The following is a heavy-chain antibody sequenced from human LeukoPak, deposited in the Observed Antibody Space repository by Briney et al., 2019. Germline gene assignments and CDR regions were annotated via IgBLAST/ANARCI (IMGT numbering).Heavy chain of an antibody. V-gene: IGHV3-53*01. CDR2: IYSGGNT. CDR1: EFIVSDRC. J-gene: IGHJ4*02. CDR3: ARGIRYNWGGRQPYYFDY. Sequence: GGSLRLSCVASEFIVSDRCMSWVRQAPGEGLEWVSAIYSGGNTYYADSVKGRFTISRDNFKNTLSLQMNSLRADDTAVYYCARGIRYNWGGRQPYYFDYWGQGALVTVSS. D-gene: IGHD3-16*01.